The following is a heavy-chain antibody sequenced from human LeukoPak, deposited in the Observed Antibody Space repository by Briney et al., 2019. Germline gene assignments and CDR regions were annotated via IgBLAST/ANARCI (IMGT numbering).Heavy chain of an antibody. Sequence: PGGSLRLSCVASGFTFTNYGMMWVRQAPGKGLVWVSYINNDGRSTTYADSVKGRFTISRDNAKNTLYLQTNSLRAEDTAMYYCARNYNGMSYWGQGTLVSVSS. D-gene: IGHD1-26*01. CDR1: GFTFTNYG. V-gene: IGHV3-74*01. CDR2: INNDGRST. J-gene: IGHJ4*02. CDR3: ARNYNGMSY.